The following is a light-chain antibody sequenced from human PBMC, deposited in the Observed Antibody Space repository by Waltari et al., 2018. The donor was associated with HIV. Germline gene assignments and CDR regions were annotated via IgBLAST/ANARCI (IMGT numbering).Light chain of an antibody. CDR3: LQDFNYPRT. J-gene: IGKJ1*01. V-gene: IGKV1-6*01. CDR1: QDIGND. Sequence: AIQMTQSPPSLSASVGDRVTITCRASQDIGNDLGWYQQKPGKAPKLLIFSASRLQSGIPSRISGSGSGTDFTLTINSLRPEDFATYWCLQDFNYPRTFGQGTQVEMK. CDR2: SAS.